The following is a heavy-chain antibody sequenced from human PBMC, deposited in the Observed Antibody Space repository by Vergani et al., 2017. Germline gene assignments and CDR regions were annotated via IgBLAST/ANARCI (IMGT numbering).Heavy chain of an antibody. CDR3: AKENTRFGVVAHTDY. J-gene: IGHJ4*02. CDR1: GFTFSSYG. V-gene: IGHV3-33*06. D-gene: IGHD3-3*01. Sequence: QVHLVESGGGLVKPGGSLRLSCAASGFTFSSYGMHWVRQAPGTGLEWVAVIWYDGSNKYYADSVKGRFTLTRYNSKNTLYLQMNRLRAEDTDIYYCAKENTRFGVVAHTDYWGQGTLVTVSS. CDR2: IWYDGSNK.